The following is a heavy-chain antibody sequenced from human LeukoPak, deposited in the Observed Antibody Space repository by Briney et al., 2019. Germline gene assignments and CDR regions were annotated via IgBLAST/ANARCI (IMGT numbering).Heavy chain of an antibody. CDR2: TNHSGST. D-gene: IGHD2-2*01. V-gene: IGHV4-34*01. CDR3: ARLGYCSSTSCSNWFDP. CDR1: GPSLSGYY. J-gene: IGHJ5*02. Sequence: SETLSLTCAVYGPSLSGYYWSWIRQPPGKWLEWIGETNHSGSTNYNPSLKSRVTISVDTSKNQFSLKLSSVTAADTAVYYCARLGYCSSTSCSNWFDPWGQGTLVTVSS.